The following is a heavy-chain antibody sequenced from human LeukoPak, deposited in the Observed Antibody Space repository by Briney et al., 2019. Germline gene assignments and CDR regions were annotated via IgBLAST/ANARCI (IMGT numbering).Heavy chain of an antibody. CDR2: IYYSGST. CDR3: ARDAVYGSGSYPGDY. J-gene: IGHJ4*02. V-gene: IGHV4-59*01. D-gene: IGHD3-10*01. CDR1: GGSISSYY. Sequence: PSETLSLTCTVSGGSISSYYWSWIRQPPGKGLEWIGYIYYSGSTNYNPSLKSRVTISVDTSKNQFSLKLSSVTAADTAVYYCARDAVYGSGSYPGDYWGQGTLVTVSS.